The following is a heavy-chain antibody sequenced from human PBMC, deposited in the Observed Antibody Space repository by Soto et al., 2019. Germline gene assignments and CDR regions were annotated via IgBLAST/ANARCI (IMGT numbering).Heavy chain of an antibody. V-gene: IGHV3-9*01. D-gene: IGHD3-22*01. CDR2: ISWNSGSI. Sequence: EVQLVESGGGLVQPGRSLRLSCAASGFTFPDYTMHWVRQAPGKGLEWVSGISWNSGSIDYADSVKGRFIISRDDAKNCLYLQTNSLRAEDTAFYYCAKGLYYYQTSGYPHYWGQGTLVTVSS. J-gene: IGHJ4*02. CDR3: AKGLYYYQTSGYPHY. CDR1: GFTFPDYT.